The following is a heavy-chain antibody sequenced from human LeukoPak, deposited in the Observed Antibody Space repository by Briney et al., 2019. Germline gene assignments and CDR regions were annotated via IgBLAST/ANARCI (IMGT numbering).Heavy chain of an antibody. Sequence: SVKVSCKASGGTFSSYAISWVRQAPGQGLEWMGGIIPIFGTANYAQKLQGRVTMTTDTSTSTAYMELRSLRSDDTAVYYCARDIAAAEDNWFDPWGQGTLVTVSS. CDR3: ARDIAAAEDNWFDP. J-gene: IGHJ5*02. CDR1: GGTFSSYA. V-gene: IGHV1-69*05. CDR2: IIPIFGTA. D-gene: IGHD6-13*01.